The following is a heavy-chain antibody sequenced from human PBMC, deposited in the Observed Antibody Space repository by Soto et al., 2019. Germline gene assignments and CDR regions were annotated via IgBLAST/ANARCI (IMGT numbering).Heavy chain of an antibody. CDR2: ISYDGSNK. Sequence: QAQLEESRGGVVQPGMSLRLSCAASGFTFSSYAMHWVRQAPGKGLEWVAVISYDGSNKYYADSVKGRFTISRDNSKNTLYLQMNSLRTEDTAVYFCARDLSWIFRIIGPIDDWGQGSLVTVSP. J-gene: IGHJ4*02. V-gene: IGHV3-30*04. CDR1: GFTFSSYA. D-gene: IGHD3-3*01. CDR3: ARDLSWIFRIIGPIDD.